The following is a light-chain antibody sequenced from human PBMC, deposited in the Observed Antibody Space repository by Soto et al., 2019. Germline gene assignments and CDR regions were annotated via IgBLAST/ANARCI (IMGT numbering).Light chain of an antibody. CDR1: SSDVGGYNY. CDR2: DVN. J-gene: IGLJ1*01. Sequence: QSALTQPHSVSGSPGQSVAISCSGTSSDVGGYNYVSWYQQHPGKAPKLIIFDVNKRPSGVPDRFSGSKSGSTASLTISGLQAEDEADYYCSSYAGSNWWVFGTGTKVTVL. CDR3: SSYAGSNWWV. V-gene: IGLV2-11*01.